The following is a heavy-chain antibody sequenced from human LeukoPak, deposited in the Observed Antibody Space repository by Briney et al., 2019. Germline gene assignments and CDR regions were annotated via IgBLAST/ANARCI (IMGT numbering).Heavy chain of an antibody. CDR1: GGYFSGYY. CDR3: ARQGTGIAAAGRTTANWFDP. CDR2: INHSGST. Sequence: PSETLSLTCAVYGGYFSGYYWSWLRQPPGKGLEWIGEINHSGSTNSNSSLKSRVTMSVDTSKSQFSLKLSSVTAADTAVYYCARQGTGIAAAGRTTANWFDPWAQGTLVTVSS. V-gene: IGHV4-34*01. J-gene: IGHJ5*02. D-gene: IGHD6-13*01.